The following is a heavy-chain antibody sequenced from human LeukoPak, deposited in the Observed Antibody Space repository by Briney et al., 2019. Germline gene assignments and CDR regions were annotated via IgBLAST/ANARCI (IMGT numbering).Heavy chain of an antibody. CDR3: TRSRVSGSYFDYHSGMDV. V-gene: IGHV4-59*11. Sequence: PSDTLSLTCTLSRGPSSSHYWSWIRQPPGKGLELIGYVSFSGTTKYSPSLNSRVTISRDTSKNQFSLRVNSVTAADTAVYYCTRSRVSGSYFDYHSGMDVWGQGTTVIVS. J-gene: IGHJ6*02. CDR2: VSFSGTT. D-gene: IGHD1-26*01. CDR1: RGPSSSHY.